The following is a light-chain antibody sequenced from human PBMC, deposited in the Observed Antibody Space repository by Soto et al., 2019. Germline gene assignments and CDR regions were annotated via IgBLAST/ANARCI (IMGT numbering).Light chain of an antibody. Sequence: QSVLTQPASVSGSPGQSITISSTGTSSDVVGYNYVSWYQQHPGKAPKFIIYDVSNRPSGVSNRFSGSKSGNTASLTVSGLQAEDEADYYCSSYTTSNTRQIVFGTGTKVTVL. J-gene: IGLJ1*01. CDR1: SSDVVGYNY. CDR2: DVS. V-gene: IGLV2-14*01. CDR3: SSYTTSNTRQIV.